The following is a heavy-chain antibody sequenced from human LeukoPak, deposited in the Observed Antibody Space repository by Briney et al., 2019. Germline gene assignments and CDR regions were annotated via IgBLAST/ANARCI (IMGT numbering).Heavy chain of an antibody. CDR2: INPNSGGT. Sequence: ASVKVSCKASGYTFTGYYMHWVRQAPGQELEWMGWINPNSGGTNYAQKFQGRVTMTRDTSISTAYMELSRLRSDDTAVYYCARERSGELLSYEGAFDIWGQGTMVTVSS. J-gene: IGHJ3*02. V-gene: IGHV1-2*02. D-gene: IGHD3-10*01. CDR1: GYTFTGYY. CDR3: ARERSGELLSYEGAFDI.